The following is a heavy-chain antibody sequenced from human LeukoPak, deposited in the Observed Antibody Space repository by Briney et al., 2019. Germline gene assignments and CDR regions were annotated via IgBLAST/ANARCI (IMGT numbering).Heavy chain of an antibody. D-gene: IGHD5-24*01. CDR3: ASDRGLGMATPGAFDI. CDR1: GGTFSNYA. CDR2: IIPILGIA. J-gene: IGHJ3*02. V-gene: IGHV1-69*04. Sequence: GASVKVSCKASGGTFSNYAISWVRQAPGQGLEWMGRIIPILGIANYAQKFQGRVTITADKSTSTAYMELSSLRSEDTAVYYCASDRGLGMATPGAFDIWGQGTMVTVSS.